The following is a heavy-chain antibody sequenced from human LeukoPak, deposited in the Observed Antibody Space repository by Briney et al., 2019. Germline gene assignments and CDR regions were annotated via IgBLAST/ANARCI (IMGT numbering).Heavy chain of an antibody. J-gene: IGHJ4*02. CDR3: ARHYYGSGSYDTDY. CDR2: INHSGST. Sequence: SETLSLTCAVYGGSFSGYYWSWIRQPPGKGLEWIGEINHSGSTNYNPSLKSRVTISVDRSKNQFSLKLSSVTAADTAVYYCARHYYGSGSYDTDYWGQGTLVTVSS. CDR1: GGSFSGYY. V-gene: IGHV4-34*01. D-gene: IGHD3-10*01.